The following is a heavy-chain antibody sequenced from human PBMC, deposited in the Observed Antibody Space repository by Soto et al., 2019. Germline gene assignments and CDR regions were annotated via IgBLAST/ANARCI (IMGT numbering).Heavy chain of an antibody. CDR3: ARDMMRVRVPYGEGAESGMNG. J-gene: IGHJ4*03. CDR2: ISSSSSYT. Sequence: VGSLRLSCAASGFRFSDYSMSWIRQAPGKGLEWVSYISSSSSYTNYADSVTGRFNISRDNAKNSLYLQMNSLRAEDTAVYYCARDMMRVRVPYGEGAESGMNGWGEGTPDNVTS. V-gene: IGHV3-11*06. D-gene: IGHD3-10*02. CDR1: GFRFSDYS.